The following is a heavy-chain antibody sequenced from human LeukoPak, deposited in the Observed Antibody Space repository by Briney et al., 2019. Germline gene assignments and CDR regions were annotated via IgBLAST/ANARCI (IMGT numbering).Heavy chain of an antibody. CDR2: ITWNSDDM. Sequence: GGSLRLSCAASGFSFEAYGMYWVRQAPGKCLEWVSGITWNSDDMAYADSVKGRFTISRDNAKNCLYLQMNSLTVEDTALYYCTRVTSWRTGFDYWGQGTLVTVSS. D-gene: IGHD1-1*01. CDR1: GFSFEAYG. J-gene: IGHJ4*02. CDR3: TRVTSWRTGFDY. V-gene: IGHV3-9*01.